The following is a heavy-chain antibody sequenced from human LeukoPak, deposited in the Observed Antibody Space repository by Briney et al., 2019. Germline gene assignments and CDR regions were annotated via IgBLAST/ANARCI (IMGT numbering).Heavy chain of an antibody. D-gene: IGHD6-19*01. Sequence: GGSLRLSCAASGFTFSSYEMNWVRQAPGKGLEWVSAISGSGGSTYYADSVKGRFTISRDNSKNTLYLQMNSLRAEDTAVYYCAKDMAEVAVAGTDYWGQGTLVTVSS. J-gene: IGHJ4*02. CDR1: GFTFSSYE. CDR2: ISGSGGST. V-gene: IGHV3-23*01. CDR3: AKDMAEVAVAGTDY.